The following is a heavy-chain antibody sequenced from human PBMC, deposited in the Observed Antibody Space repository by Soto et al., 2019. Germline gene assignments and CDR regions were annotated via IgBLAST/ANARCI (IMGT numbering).Heavy chain of an antibody. CDR2: IIPIFGTA. J-gene: IGHJ4*02. D-gene: IGHD6-6*01. CDR1: GGTFSSYA. CDR3: ARGQQLLPYYFDC. Sequence: WASVKVSCKASGGTFSSYAISWVRQAPGQGLEWMGGIIPIFGTANYAQKFQGRVTITADESTSTAYMELSSLRSEDTAVYYCARGQQLLPYYFDCWGQGTLVTVSS. V-gene: IGHV1-69*13.